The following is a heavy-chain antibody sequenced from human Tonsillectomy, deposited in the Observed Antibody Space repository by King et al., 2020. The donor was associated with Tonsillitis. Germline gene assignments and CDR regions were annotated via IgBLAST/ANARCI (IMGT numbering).Heavy chain of an antibody. CDR1: GGLISSFY. CDR2: VDYSGST. J-gene: IGHJ2*01. CDR3: ARDRAAGHWYFDL. D-gene: IGHD6-19*01. V-gene: IGHV4-59*01. Sequence: VQLQESGPGLVKPSETLSLTCRVSGGLISSFYWSWIRQPPGKGLEWIGYVDYSGSTNYNPSLRSRVTISVDMSKIQFSLKLSSVTAADTAVYYCARDRAAGHWYFDLWGRGTLVTVSS.